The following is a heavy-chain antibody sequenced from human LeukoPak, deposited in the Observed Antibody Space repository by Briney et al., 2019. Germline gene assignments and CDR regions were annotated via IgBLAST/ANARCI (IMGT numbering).Heavy chain of an antibody. D-gene: IGHD6-13*01. CDR2: INPNRGGT. CDR1: GYTFTGYY. CDR3: ATVLTPSSSWTNWFHP. V-gene: IGHV1-2*02. Sequence: GASLKVSWKASGYTFTGYYMHWVRQAPGEGLEWIGWINPNRGGTNYQQVFQGRVTMTRHTSISTAYMELSRLRSDDTAVYYCATVLTPSSSWTNWFHPWGQGTLVTVSS. J-gene: IGHJ5*02.